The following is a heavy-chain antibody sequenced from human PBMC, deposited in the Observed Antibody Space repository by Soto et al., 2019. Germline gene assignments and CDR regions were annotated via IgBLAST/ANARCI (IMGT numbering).Heavy chain of an antibody. CDR3: AGDPDSHYNDSHAYSYP. D-gene: IGHD3-22*01. CDR2: ISAYNGNT. J-gene: IGHJ5*02. V-gene: IGHV1-18*01. Sequence: GASVKVSCKASGYTFTSYGISWVRQAPGQGLEWMGWISAYNGNTNYAQKLQGRVTMTTDTSASTAYMELRSLRSDDTAVYYCAGDPDSHYNDSHAYSYPWGQGTLVTVSS. CDR1: GYTFTSYG.